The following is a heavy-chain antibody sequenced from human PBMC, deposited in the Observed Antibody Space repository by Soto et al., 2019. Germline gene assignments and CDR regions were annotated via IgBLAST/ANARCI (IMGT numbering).Heavy chain of an antibody. D-gene: IGHD2-2*01. V-gene: IGHV5-51*01. J-gene: IGHJ4*02. CDR2: VYPGDSDT. CDR1: GYNFTSYW. CDR3: PRPVGYYTSTIGSQIEY. Sequence: GESLKISCKGSGYNFTSYWIGWVRQMPGKGLEWMGIVYPGDSDTRYGPSFQGQVTISTDKSISTAYMQWSSLKASDSPMYYCPRPVGYYTSTIGSQIEYWGQGTLVA.